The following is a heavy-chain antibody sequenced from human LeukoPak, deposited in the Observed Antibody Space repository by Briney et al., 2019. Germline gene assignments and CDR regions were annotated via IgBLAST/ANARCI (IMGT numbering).Heavy chain of an antibody. V-gene: IGHV3-30*02. D-gene: IGHD2-15*01. Sequence: GGSLRLSCAASGFTFSSYGMHWVRQAPGKGLEWVAFIRYDGSNKYYADSVKGRFTSSRDNSKNTLYLQMNSLSAEDPAVYYCAKDVGYCSGGSCYPEDYWGQGTLVTVSS. CDR3: AKDVGYCSGGSCYPEDY. CDR1: GFTFSSYG. J-gene: IGHJ4*02. CDR2: IRYDGSNK.